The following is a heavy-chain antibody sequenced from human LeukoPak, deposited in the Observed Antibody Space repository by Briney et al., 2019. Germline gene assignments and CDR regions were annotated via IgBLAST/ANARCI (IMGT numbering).Heavy chain of an antibody. V-gene: IGHV3-30*18. D-gene: IGHD3-22*01. CDR1: GFTFSSYN. Sequence: GGSLRLSCAASGFTFSSYNMQWARQAPGKGLEWVAGTSYDGSKKFYADSVKGRFTISRDNSQNTLFLQMNSLRPEDTAVYYCAKPRGLDYYDSSVILDYWGQGTLVTVSS. CDR2: TSYDGSKK. CDR3: AKPRGLDYYDSSVILDY. J-gene: IGHJ4*02.